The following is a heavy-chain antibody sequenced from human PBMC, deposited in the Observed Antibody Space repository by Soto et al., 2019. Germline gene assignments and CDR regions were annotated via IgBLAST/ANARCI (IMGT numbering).Heavy chain of an antibody. V-gene: IGHV4-39*01. CDR1: GGSISSSSYY. D-gene: IGHD1-26*01. CDR2: IYYSGST. J-gene: IGHJ5*02. CDR3: ARHGLHGKGWFDP. Sequence: QLQLQESGPGLVKPSETLSLTCTVSGGSISSSSYYWGWIRQPPGKGLEWIGSIYYSGSTYYNPSLKSRVTISVDTSKNQFSLKLSSVTAADTAVYYCARHGLHGKGWFDPWGQGTLVTVSS.